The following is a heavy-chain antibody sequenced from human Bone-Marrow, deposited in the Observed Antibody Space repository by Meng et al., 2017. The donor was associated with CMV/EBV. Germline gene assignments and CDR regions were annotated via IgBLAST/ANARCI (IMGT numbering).Heavy chain of an antibody. Sequence: CAASGFTVGYSWMSWVRQAPGKGLEWVANIKEDGGQTYYSDSVRGRFTMSRDSAGASVFLQMNTLRADDTAVYYCARYNSNPSRFFQHWGRGTLVTSPQ. CDR2: IKEDGGQT. CDR3: ARYNSNPSRFFQH. V-gene: IGHV3-7*03. D-gene: IGHD2/OR15-2a*01. CDR1: GFTVGYSW. J-gene: IGHJ1*01.